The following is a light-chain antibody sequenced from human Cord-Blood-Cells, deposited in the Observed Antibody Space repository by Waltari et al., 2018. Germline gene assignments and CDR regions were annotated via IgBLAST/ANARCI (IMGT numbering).Light chain of an antibody. V-gene: IGKV3-20*01. J-gene: IGKJ4*01. CDR2: GAS. CDR1: QSVSSSY. CDR3: QQYGSSPPGT. Sequence: ELVLTQSPGTLSLSPGERATPSCRASQSVSSSYLAWYQQKPGQAPRLLIYGASSRATGIPDRFSGSGSGTDFTLTISRLEPEDFAVYYCQQYGSSPPGTFGGGTKVEIK.